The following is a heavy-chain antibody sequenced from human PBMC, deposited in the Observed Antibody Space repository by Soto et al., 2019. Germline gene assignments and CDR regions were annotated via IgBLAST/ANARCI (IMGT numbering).Heavy chain of an antibody. CDR2: ISGSGGST. D-gene: IGHD3-9*01. Sequence: GGSLRLSCAASGFTFSSCAMSWVRQAPGEGLEWVSGISGSGGSTYYADSGKGRFTISRDNSKNTLYLQMNSLRAEDTAVYYCAKDESCDILTGYYSFDYCGQGTLVTVSS. CDR3: AKDESCDILTGYYSFDY. CDR1: GFTFSSCA. V-gene: IGHV3-23*01. J-gene: IGHJ4*02.